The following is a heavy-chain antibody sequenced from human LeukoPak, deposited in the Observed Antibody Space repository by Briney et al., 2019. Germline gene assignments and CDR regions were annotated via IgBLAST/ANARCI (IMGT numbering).Heavy chain of an antibody. J-gene: IGHJ6*02. Sequence: PGGSLRLSCAASGFTSSSYSMNWVRQAPGKGLEWVSSISRSSDYIYYADSVKGRFTISRDNAKNSLYLQMNSLRAEDTALYYCARVGPNCSGGSCYYYYYGMDVWGQGTTVTVSS. D-gene: IGHD2-15*01. CDR2: ISRSSDYI. CDR3: ARVGPNCSGGSCYYYYYGMDV. CDR1: GFTSSSYS. V-gene: IGHV3-21*01.